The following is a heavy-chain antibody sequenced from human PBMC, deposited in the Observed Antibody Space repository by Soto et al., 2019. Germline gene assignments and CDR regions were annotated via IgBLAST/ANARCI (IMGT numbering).Heavy chain of an antibody. D-gene: IGHD3-22*01. V-gene: IGHV4-39*01. CDR1: GGSISSSSYY. Sequence: NPSETLSLTCTVSGGSISSSSYYWGWIRQPPGKGLEWIGSIYYSGSTYYNPSLKSRVTISVDTSKNQFSLKLSSVTAADTAVYYCARRLMNYYDSSGYYDYWGQGTLVTVSS. CDR2: IYYSGST. CDR3: ARRLMNYYDSSGYYDY. J-gene: IGHJ4*02.